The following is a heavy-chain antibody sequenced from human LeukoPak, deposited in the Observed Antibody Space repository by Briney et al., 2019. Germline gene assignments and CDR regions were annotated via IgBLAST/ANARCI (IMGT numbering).Heavy chain of an antibody. CDR2: ISYDGSNK. CDR3: ASSYYYDSSGYLDAFDI. Sequence: PGRSLRLSCAASGFTFSSYATHWVRQAPGKGLEWVAVISYDGSNKYYADSVKGRFTISRDNSKNTLYLQMNSLRAEDTAVYYCASSYYYDSSGYLDAFDIWGQGTMVTVSS. V-gene: IGHV3-30*04. J-gene: IGHJ3*02. CDR1: GFTFSSYA. D-gene: IGHD3-22*01.